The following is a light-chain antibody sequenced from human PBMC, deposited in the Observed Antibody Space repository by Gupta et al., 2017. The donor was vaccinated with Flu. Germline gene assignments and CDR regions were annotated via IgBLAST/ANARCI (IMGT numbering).Light chain of an antibody. CDR1: RGLLHSNGYNY. CDR2: LGS. Sequence: EIGLTQSPLPLPDTPGEPASIPCRSSRGLLHSNGYNYLDWYLQKPGQSPQLLVYLGSNRAAGVPDRFSGSGSGTDFTLKITRVEAEDFGVYYCMQALQDPWTFGQGTKVEIK. CDR3: MQALQDPWT. V-gene: IGKV2-28*01. J-gene: IGKJ1*01.